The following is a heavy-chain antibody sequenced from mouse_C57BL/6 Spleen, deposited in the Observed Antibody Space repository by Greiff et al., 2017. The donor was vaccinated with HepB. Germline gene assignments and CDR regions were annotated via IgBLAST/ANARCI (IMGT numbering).Heavy chain of an antibody. CDR1: GYTFTDYE. J-gene: IGHJ2*01. V-gene: IGHV1-15*01. CDR3: TKGDYYGRYFDY. CDR2: IDPETGGT. D-gene: IGHD1-1*01. Sequence: VQLQQSGAELVRPGASVTLSCKASGYTFTDYEMHWVKQTPVHGLEWIGAIDPETGGTAYNQKFKGKAILTADKSSSTAYMELRSLTSEDSAVYYCTKGDYYGRYFDYWGQGTTLTVSS.